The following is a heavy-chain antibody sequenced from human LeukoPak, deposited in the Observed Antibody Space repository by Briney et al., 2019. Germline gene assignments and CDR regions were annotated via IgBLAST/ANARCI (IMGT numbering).Heavy chain of an antibody. CDR2: IYHSGST. J-gene: IGHJ4*02. CDR3: ARMAHYDILTGYPPGDY. CDR1: SGSISSSNW. Sequence: PSGTLSLTCAVSSGSISSSNWWSWVRQPPGKGLEWIGEIYHSGSTNYNPSLKSRVTISVDTSKNQFSLKLSSVTAADTAVYYCARMAHYDILTGYPPGDYWGQGTLVTVSS. V-gene: IGHV4-4*02. D-gene: IGHD3-9*01.